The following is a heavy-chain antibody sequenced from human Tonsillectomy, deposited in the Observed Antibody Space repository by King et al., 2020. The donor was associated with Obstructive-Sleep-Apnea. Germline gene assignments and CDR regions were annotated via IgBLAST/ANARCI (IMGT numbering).Heavy chain of an antibody. CDR1: GFTLSTYG. D-gene: IGHD5-12*01. CDR3: AKGYSGCDYAFDM. Sequence: VQLVESGGGVVQPGRSLRLSCAASGFTLSTYGIHWVRQAPGKGLEWVAVISYDGNYKYFADSVKGRLSISRDNSKNTLYLQMNSLRAEDTAVYYCAKGYSGCDYAFDMWGQGTMVTVSS. CDR2: ISYDGNYK. V-gene: IGHV3-30*18. J-gene: IGHJ3*02.